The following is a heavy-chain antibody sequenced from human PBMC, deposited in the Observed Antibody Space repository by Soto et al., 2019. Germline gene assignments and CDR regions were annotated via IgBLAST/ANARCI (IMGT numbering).Heavy chain of an antibody. Sequence: TSETLSLTCSVSGGSISSKSYSWGWIRQPPGKGLEWIGTFYYSENTYYNPSLKSRVTISVDTSKNQFSLKLSSVTAADTAVYYCARRQLELDFSYWGQGILVTVSS. CDR1: GGSISSKSYS. D-gene: IGHD1-1*01. V-gene: IGHV4-39*01. CDR3: ARRQLELDFSY. J-gene: IGHJ4*02. CDR2: FYYSENT.